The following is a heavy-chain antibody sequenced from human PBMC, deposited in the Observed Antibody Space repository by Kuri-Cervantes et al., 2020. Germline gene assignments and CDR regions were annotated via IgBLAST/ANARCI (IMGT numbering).Heavy chain of an antibody. CDR3: ARELVTPYYYYGMDV. D-gene: IGHD1-26*01. Sequence: SVKVSCKASGGTFSSYTISWVRQAPGQGREWIGRIIPILGIANYAQKFQGRVTITADKSTSTAYMELSSLRSEDTAVYYCARELVTPYYYYGMDVWGQGTTVTVSS. V-gene: IGHV1-69*04. CDR1: GGTFSSYT. CDR2: IIPILGIA. J-gene: IGHJ6*02.